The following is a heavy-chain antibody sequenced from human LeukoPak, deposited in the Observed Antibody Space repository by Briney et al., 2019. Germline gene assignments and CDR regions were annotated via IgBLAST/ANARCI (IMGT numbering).Heavy chain of an antibody. D-gene: IGHD2-15*01. Sequence: GGSLSLSCAASGIPFISCVMSWVRQAPMKGLEWVSGISVSGAGTYYVDSVKGRFTISRDNSKNTLYLQMNSLRAEDTAVYYCTKGELLLSASDFWGQGTLVTVSS. CDR2: ISVSGAGT. J-gene: IGHJ4*02. CDR3: TKGELLLSASDF. V-gene: IGHV3-23*01. CDR1: GIPFISCV.